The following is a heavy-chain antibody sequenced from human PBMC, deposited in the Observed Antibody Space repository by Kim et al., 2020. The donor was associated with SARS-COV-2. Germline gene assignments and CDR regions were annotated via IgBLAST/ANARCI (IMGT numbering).Heavy chain of an antibody. V-gene: IGHV1-69*02. CDR3: ASEITMVRGAPGDY. J-gene: IGHJ4*02. Sequence: SVKVSCKASGGTFSSYTISWVRQAPGQGLEWMGRIIPILGIANYAQKFQGRVTITADKSTSTAYMELSSLRSEDTAVYYCASEITMVRGAPGDYWGQGTLVTVSS. CDR1: GGTFSSYT. D-gene: IGHD3-10*01. CDR2: IIPILGIA.